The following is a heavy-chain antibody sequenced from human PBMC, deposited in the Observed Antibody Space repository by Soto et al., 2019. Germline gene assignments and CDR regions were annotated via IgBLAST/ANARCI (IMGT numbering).Heavy chain of an antibody. V-gene: IGHV4-34*01. CDR2: INHSGST. CDR1: GGSFSGYY. Sequence: QVQLQQWGAGLLKPSETLSLTCAVYGGSFSGYYWSWIRQPPGKGLEWIGEINHSGSTNYNPSLKSRVTISVDTSKNQFSLKLSSVTAADTAVYYCARGVVAAARRWKRERGDWFDPWGQATLVTVSS. D-gene: IGHD6-25*01. J-gene: IGHJ5*02. CDR3: ARGVVAAARRWKRERGDWFDP.